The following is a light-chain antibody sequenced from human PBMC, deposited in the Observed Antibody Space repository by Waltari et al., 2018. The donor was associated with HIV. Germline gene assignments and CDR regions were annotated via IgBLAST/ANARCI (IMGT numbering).Light chain of an antibody. Sequence: QSALTQPASVSGSPGQSITISCTGTSNDVGSSNYVSWHQQHPGDAPKRISHDVNDRPSGISIRFSGSKSGNTASLTISGLQTEDEADYYCSSYTSSTTYVFGTGTRVTVL. CDR2: DVN. CDR1: SNDVGSSNY. CDR3: SSYTSSTTYV. V-gene: IGLV2-14*03. J-gene: IGLJ1*01.